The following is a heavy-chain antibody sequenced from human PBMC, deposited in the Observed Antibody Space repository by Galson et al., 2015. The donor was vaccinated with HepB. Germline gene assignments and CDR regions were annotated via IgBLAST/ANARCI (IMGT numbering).Heavy chain of an antibody. CDR2: ISSGSSTT. CDR1: GFTFSDYS. J-gene: IGHJ5*02. D-gene: IGHD3-22*01. V-gene: IGHV3-48*02. Sequence: SLRLHCAASGFTFSDYSMNWVRQAPGKGLEWVSYISSGSSTTYCADSVKGRFTVSRDNAKNSLYLQMNSLRDEDTALYYCARDWSDSSGYNWFDPWGQGTLVTVSS. CDR3: ARDWSDSSGYNWFDP.